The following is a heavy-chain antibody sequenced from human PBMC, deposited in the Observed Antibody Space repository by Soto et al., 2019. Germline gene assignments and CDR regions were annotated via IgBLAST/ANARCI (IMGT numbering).Heavy chain of an antibody. D-gene: IGHD3-10*01. CDR1: GGTFSSYA. CDR3: AREVWGYYGSGSHSYYFDY. J-gene: IGHJ4*02. Sequence: QVQLVQSGAEVKKPGSSVKVSCKASGGTFSSYAISWVRQAPGQGLEWMGGIIPIFGTANYAQKFQGRVTITADESTSTAYMELSSLRSEDTAVYYCAREVWGYYGSGSHSYYFDYWGQGTLVTVSS. CDR2: IIPIFGTA. V-gene: IGHV1-69*01.